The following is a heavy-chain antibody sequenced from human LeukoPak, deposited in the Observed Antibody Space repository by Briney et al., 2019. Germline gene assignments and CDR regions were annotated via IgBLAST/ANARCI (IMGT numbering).Heavy chain of an antibody. V-gene: IGHV3-15*01. Sequence: GGSLRLSCAASGLCFTNAWMSWVRQAPGKGLQWVARIKSKGHGGATDYAAPVKGRFTISRDDSKGTLDLQMDSLKTEDSALYYCTTDPPFTQPELDYWGQGTLVTVSS. CDR2: IKSKGHGGAT. J-gene: IGHJ4*02. D-gene: IGHD5-18*01. CDR1: GLCFTNAW. CDR3: TTDPPFTQPELDY.